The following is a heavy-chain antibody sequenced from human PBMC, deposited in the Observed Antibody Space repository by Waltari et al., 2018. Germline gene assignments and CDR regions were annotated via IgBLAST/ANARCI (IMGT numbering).Heavy chain of an antibody. D-gene: IGHD6-6*01. CDR1: GGAISSSIYS. J-gene: IGHJ4*02. CDR2: IYYSDYT. CDR3: ARDPAPSDYFDS. V-gene: IGHV4-39*07. Sequence: QLQLQESGPGLVRPSETLSLTCTVSGGAISSSIYSWGWIRQPPGKGLEWIGNIYYSDYTYFNPSLKSRVTISSDTSRNQFSLKLTSVTAADTAVYYCARDPAPSDYFDSWGQGTLVTVSS.